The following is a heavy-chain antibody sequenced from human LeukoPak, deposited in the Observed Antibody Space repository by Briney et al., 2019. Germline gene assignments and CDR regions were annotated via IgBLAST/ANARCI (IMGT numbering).Heavy chain of an antibody. CDR3: AGGSGSYSVGYYYYYGMVV. V-gene: IGHV1-69*06. CDR1: GGTFSSYA. CDR2: IIPIFGTA. J-gene: IGHJ6*04. D-gene: IGHD3-10*01. Sequence: SVKVSCKAPGGTFSSYAISWVRQAPGQGLEWMGGIIPIFGTANYAQKFQGRVTITADKSTSTAYMELSSLRSEDTAVYYCAGGSGSYSVGYYYYYGMVVWGKGTTVTVSS.